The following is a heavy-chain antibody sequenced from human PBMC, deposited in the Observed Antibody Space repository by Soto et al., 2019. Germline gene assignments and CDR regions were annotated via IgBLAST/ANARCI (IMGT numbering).Heavy chain of an antibody. J-gene: IGHJ5*02. CDR3: TRYGSGSYFQS. V-gene: IGHV3-15*01. Sequence: GGSLRLSCAASGFTFSNAWMTWVRQAPGKGLEWVGRIKSKSDGGTSDYGAPVKGRFTISRDDSQNTLYLQMNSLKTGGTAGDFCTRYGSGSYFQSWGQGTLVTVSS. CDR1: GFTFSNAW. CDR2: IKSKSDGGTS. D-gene: IGHD3-10*01.